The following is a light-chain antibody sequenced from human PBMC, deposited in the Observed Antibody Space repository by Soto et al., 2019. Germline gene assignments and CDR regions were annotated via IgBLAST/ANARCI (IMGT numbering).Light chain of an antibody. CDR2: SAY. CDR1: QSVSSSF. J-gene: IGKJ2*01. CDR3: QQYDNWPYT. V-gene: IGKV3-20*01. Sequence: EIVLTQSPGTLSLSPGERATLSCRASQSVSSSFLAWYQQKPGQAPRLLIYSAYSRATGIPDRFSGSGSGTDFTLTISSLQSEDFAVYFCQQYDNWPYTFGQGTKLEIK.